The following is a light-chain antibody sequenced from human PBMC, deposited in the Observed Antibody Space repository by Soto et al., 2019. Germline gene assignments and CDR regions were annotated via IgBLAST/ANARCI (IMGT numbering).Light chain of an antibody. Sequence: EIVLTQSPGTLSLSPGERATLSCIASQTVTSSFLAWYQQKPGQAPRLLIYDTSNRATGVPARFSGSGSGTDFTLTISSLEPEDCAIYYCQQRQYWPPITFGQGTRLEI. CDR1: QTVTSSF. CDR2: DTS. CDR3: QQRQYWPPIT. V-gene: IGKV3-11*01. J-gene: IGKJ5*01.